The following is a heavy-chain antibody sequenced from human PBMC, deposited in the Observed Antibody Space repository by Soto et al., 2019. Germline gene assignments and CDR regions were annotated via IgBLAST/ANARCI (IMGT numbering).Heavy chain of an antibody. J-gene: IGHJ6*02. Sequence: QIQLVQSGAEVKKPGASVKVSCRASGYTFTNYAITWVRQAPGQGLEWMGCFSTYNGNTNYAQKLQGRVTMTTDTSTSTAYMELRSLRSDDTAVYYCARESGGDSSSFHHSYYCMDVWGQGTTVTVSS. CDR1: GYTFTNYA. CDR2: FSTYNGNT. CDR3: ARESGGDSSSFHHSYYCMDV. V-gene: IGHV1-18*01. D-gene: IGHD6-13*01.